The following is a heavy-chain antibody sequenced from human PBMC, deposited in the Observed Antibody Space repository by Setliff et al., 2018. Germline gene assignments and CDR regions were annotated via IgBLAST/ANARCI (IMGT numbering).Heavy chain of an antibody. D-gene: IGHD1-26*01. CDR2: INHSGST. J-gene: IGHJ3*02. Sequence: KTSETLSLTCAVYDGSFSGYYWSRIRQPPGKGLEWIGEINHSGSTNYNPSLKSRVTISVDTSKNQFSLKLSSVTAADTAVYYCARGPKSGSYNDAFDIWGQGTMVTVSS. CDR3: ARGPKSGSYNDAFDI. CDR1: DGSFSGYY. V-gene: IGHV4-34*01.